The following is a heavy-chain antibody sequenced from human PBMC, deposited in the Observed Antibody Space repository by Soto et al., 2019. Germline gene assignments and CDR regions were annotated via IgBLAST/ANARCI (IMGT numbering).Heavy chain of an antibody. V-gene: IGHV3-33*01. Sequence: QMQLLESGGGVVPPGTSLRLSCAASGFTFSNYAMHWVRQAPGKGLEWVTIIWYAGSDKNYGDSVKGRFTISRDNSKNTLYLQMNSRRVEDTDVYYCARDSGGDYHNYSMDDWGKGTTVTVSS. D-gene: IGHD4-17*01. CDR2: IWYAGSDK. J-gene: IGHJ6*03. CDR3: ARDSGGDYHNYSMDD. CDR1: GFTFSNYA.